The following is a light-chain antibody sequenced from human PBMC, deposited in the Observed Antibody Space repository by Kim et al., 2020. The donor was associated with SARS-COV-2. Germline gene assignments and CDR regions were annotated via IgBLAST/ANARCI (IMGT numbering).Light chain of an antibody. Sequence: EIMLTQSPGTLSLSPGERATLSCRASQSVSSSYLAWYQQKPGQAPRLLIYGASSRATGIPDRFSGSGSGTDFTLTISRLEPEDFAVYYCQQHGSSPYTFGQGTKLEIK. CDR2: GAS. J-gene: IGKJ2*01. CDR3: QQHGSSPYT. V-gene: IGKV3-20*01. CDR1: QSVSSSY.